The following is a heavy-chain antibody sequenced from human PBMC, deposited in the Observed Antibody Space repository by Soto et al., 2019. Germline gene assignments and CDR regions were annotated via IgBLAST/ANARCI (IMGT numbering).Heavy chain of an antibody. CDR1: GGSISSYY. J-gene: IGHJ5*02. CDR3: ARDHRHYYGSGSYSNWFDP. D-gene: IGHD3-10*01. CDR2: IYYSGST. Sequence: SETLSLTCTVSGGSISSYYWSWIRQPPGKGLEWIGYIYYSGSTNYNPSLKSRVTISVDTSKNQFSLKLSSVTAADTAVYYCARDHRHYYGSGSYSNWFDPWGQGTLVTVSS. V-gene: IGHV4-59*01.